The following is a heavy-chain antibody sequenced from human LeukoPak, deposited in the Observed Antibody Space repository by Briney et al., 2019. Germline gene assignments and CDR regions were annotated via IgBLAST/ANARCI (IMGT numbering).Heavy chain of an antibody. Sequence: SETLSLTCTVSGGSISSGGYYWSWIRQPPGKGLEWIGYIYHSGSTYYNPSLKSRVTISVDRSKNQFSLKLSSVTAADTAVYYCARGVPSIAAPPSFDYWGQGTLVTVSS. V-gene: IGHV4-30-2*01. D-gene: IGHD6-6*01. CDR3: ARGVPSIAAPPSFDY. CDR2: IYHSGST. CDR1: GGSISSGGYY. J-gene: IGHJ4*02.